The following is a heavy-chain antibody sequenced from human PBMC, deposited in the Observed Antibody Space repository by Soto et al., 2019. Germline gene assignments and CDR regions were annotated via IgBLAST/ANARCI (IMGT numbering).Heavy chain of an antibody. CDR3: ARDKITGLFDY. V-gene: IGHV4-59*12. CDR1: GGSISSYY. Sequence: SETLSLTCTVSGGSISSYYWGWIRQPPGKGLEWIGYIYYSGSTNYNPSLKSRVTMSVDTSKNQFSLKLSSVTAEDTAVYYCARDKITGLFDYWGQGTLVTVSS. J-gene: IGHJ4*02. CDR2: IYYSGST. D-gene: IGHD2-8*02.